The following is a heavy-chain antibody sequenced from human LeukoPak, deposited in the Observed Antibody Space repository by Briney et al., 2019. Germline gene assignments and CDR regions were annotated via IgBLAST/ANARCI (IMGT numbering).Heavy chain of an antibody. CDR3: ARQAYGSGWF. CDR2: ISSSGSIR. CDR1: GFTFNNYE. J-gene: IGHJ4*02. D-gene: IGHD6-19*01. Sequence: GGSLRLSCVASGFTFNNYEMSWVRQAPGKGVEWVSYISSSGSIRYYSDSVKGRFTISRDNAKNSLSLQMDTLRVEDTGFYYCARQAYGSGWFWGQGIMVIVSS. V-gene: IGHV3-48*03.